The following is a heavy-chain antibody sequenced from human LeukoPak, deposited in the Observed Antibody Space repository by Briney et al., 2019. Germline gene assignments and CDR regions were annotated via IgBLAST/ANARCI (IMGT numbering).Heavy chain of an antibody. CDR2: VSGYSGNA. J-gene: IGHJ4*02. V-gene: IGHV1-18*01. CDR1: GYTFSNFG. Sequence: ASVKVSCKASGYTFSNFGLAWVRQAPGQALEWMGWVSGYSGNANYAGKFQDRVVMTTDRSTSTAYVELRSLKSDDTAVYYCTRCLSSSWQRLDNWGQGTLVIVSS. CDR3: TRCLSSSWQRLDN. D-gene: IGHD6-13*01.